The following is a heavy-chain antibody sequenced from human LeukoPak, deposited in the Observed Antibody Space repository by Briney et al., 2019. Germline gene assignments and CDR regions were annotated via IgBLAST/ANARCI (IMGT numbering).Heavy chain of an antibody. V-gene: IGHV3-23*01. D-gene: IGHD2-21*02. CDR3: AKDRGTSYVVMVTATVPDH. J-gene: IGHJ4*02. CDR1: GFIFNNYA. Sequence: GGSLRLSCTASGFIFNNYAMGWVRQAPGKGLEWVSVIGKTGGGTYHADSVRGRFTISRDNSKNTLYLQMSSLRVEDTAVYYCAKDRGTSYVVMVTATVPDHWGQGTLVTVSS. CDR2: IGKTGGGT.